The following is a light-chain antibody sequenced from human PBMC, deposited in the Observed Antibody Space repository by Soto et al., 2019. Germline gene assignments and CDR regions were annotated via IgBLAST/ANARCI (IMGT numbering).Light chain of an antibody. J-gene: IGKJ2*01. CDR2: EAS. Sequence: DIQMTQSPSTLSASVGDRVTITCRASQSINIWLAWYQQKPGKAPKVLIYEASSLESGVPSRFSGSGSGTEFTLTISSLQPDDFAPYSCQQYTSSPYTFGQGTTGEIK. CDR1: QSINIW. CDR3: QQYTSSPYT. V-gene: IGKV1-5*03.